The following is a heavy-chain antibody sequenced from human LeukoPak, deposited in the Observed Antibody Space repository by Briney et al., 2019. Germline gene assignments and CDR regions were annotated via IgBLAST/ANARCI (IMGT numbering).Heavy chain of an antibody. CDR3: AKDIMPHYYDSSGLGF. J-gene: IGHJ4*02. CDR2: ISRPGTST. V-gene: IGHV3-23*01. Sequence: GGSLRLSCAASGFPYTDFAMTWFRQAPGRGLEWVSGISRPGTSTYYADSVKGRFTISRDNAKNSLYLQMNSLRAEDTALYYCAKDIMPHYYDSSGLGFWGQGALVTVSS. D-gene: IGHD3-22*01. CDR1: GFPYTDFA.